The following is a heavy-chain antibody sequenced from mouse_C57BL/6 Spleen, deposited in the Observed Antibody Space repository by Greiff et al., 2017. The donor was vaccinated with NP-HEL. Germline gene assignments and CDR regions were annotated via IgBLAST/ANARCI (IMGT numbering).Heavy chain of an antibody. CDR2: ISSGSSTI. J-gene: IGHJ4*01. Sequence: EVNLVESGGGLVKPGGSLKLSCAASGFTFSDYGMHWVRQAPEKGLEWVAYISSGSSTIYYAGTVKGRFTISRDNAKNTLFLQMTSRRSEDTARYYCARRDYDGPSYAMDYWGQGTSVTVSS. V-gene: IGHV5-17*01. D-gene: IGHD2-4*01. CDR1: GFTFSDYG. CDR3: ARRDYDGPSYAMDY.